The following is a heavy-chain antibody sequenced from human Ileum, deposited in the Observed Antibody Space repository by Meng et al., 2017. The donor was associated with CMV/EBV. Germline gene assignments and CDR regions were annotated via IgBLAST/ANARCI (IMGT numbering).Heavy chain of an antibody. CDR2: ISYDGANK. D-gene: IGHD1-1*01. J-gene: IGHJ4*02. CDR3: ASSPGRQLLDSLVY. CDR1: GFNFLTSA. V-gene: IGHV3-30*04. Sequence: GESLKISCAASGFNFLTSAVHWVRQAPGKGLEWLAVISYDGANKYYADSVKGRFTISRDNSRDTLYLQMYSLRSEDTGVYYCASSPGRQLLDSLVYWGQGTLVTVSS.